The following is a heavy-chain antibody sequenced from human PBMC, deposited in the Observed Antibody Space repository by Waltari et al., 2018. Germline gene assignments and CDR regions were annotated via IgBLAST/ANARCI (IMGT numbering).Heavy chain of an antibody. J-gene: IGHJ4*02. D-gene: IGHD6-13*01. CDR1: GGSISSGGYY. Sequence: QVQLQESGPGLVKPSQTLSLTCPVSGGSISSGGYYWSWIRQHPGKGLEWIGYIYYSGSTYYNPSLKSRVTISVDTSKNQFSLKLSSVTAADTAVYYCARQERRGSWYGSDYWGQGTLVTVSS. CDR3: ARQERRGSWYGSDY. CDR2: IYYSGST. V-gene: IGHV4-31*03.